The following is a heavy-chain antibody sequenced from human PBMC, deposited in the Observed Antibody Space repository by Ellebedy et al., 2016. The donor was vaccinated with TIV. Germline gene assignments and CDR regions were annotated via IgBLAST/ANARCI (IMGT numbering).Heavy chain of an antibody. Sequence: GESLKISCAASGFTFRSYEMSSVRQAPGKGLEWVLSISSSGGTIYSADSVKGRFAISRDNAKNSLYLQMNSLRAEETALYYCARDRGGSYFDYWGQGALVTVSS. J-gene: IGHJ4*02. D-gene: IGHD1-26*01. CDR2: ISSSGGTI. CDR3: ARDRGGSYFDY. CDR1: GFTFRSYE. V-gene: IGHV3-48*03.